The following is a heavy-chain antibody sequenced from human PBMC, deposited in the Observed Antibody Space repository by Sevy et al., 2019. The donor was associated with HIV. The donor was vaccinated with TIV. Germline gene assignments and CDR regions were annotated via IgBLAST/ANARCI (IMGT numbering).Heavy chain of an antibody. CDR1: GFTFSTYS. CDR3: ARQSNYYGYSGYYPYFDY. J-gene: IGHJ4*02. D-gene: IGHD3-22*01. Sequence: GGSLRLSCAVSGFTFSTYSMNWVRQAPVKGLEWVSSISSSSNYIYYADSMKGRFTISRDNAKNSLYLQMNSLRPEDTAVYYCARQSNYYGYSGYYPYFDYWGQGTLVTVSS. V-gene: IGHV3-21*01. CDR2: ISSSSNYI.